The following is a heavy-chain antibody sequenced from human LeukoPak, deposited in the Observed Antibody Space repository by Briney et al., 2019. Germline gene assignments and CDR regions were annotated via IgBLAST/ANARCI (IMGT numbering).Heavy chain of an antibody. CDR2: IYYSGST. Sequence: SETLSLTCTVSGGSISSSSYYWGWIRQPPGKGREWIGSIYYSGSTYYNPSLKSRVTISVDTSKNQFSLKLSSVTAADTAVYYCATAGGKLVAFDIWGQGTMVTVSS. D-gene: IGHD4-23*01. V-gene: IGHV4-39*01. CDR3: ATAGGKLVAFDI. J-gene: IGHJ3*02. CDR1: GGSISSSSYY.